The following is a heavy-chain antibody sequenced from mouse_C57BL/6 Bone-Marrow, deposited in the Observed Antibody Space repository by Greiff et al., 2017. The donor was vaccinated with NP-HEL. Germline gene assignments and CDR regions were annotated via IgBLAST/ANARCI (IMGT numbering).Heavy chain of an antibody. Sequence: QVQLQQPGTELVKPGASGYTFTSYWMHWLKQRPGQGLEWIGNINPNNGGTNDNDKFKTKATLTVEKSSSTAYMQHNSLTSGDCAVYYCARYSGYAFDYWGQGTTLTVSS. CDR1: GYTFTSYW. V-gene: IGHV1-53*01. D-gene: IGHD3-2*02. J-gene: IGHJ2*01. CDR3: ARYSGYAFDY. CDR2: INPNNGGT.